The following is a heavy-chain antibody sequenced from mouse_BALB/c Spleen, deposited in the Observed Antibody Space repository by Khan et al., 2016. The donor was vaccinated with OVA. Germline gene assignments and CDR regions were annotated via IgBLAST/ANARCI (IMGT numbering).Heavy chain of an antibody. V-gene: IGHV1-77*01. CDR2: IYPGSANI. Sequence: QVQLKGSGAELARPGASVNLSCKASGYTFTDYYINWMRQRTGQGLEWIGEIYPGSANIYYNEKFKGKATLTADKSSSTVYMQLSSLTSEDSAVYFCAREWAAWFPYWGQGTLVTVSA. J-gene: IGHJ3*01. CDR3: AREWAAWFPY. CDR1: GYTFTDYY.